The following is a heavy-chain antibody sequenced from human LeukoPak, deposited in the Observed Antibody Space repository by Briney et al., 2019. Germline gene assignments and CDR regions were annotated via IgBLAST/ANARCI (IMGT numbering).Heavy chain of an antibody. Sequence: SQTLSLTCTVSGGSISSGFYYWSWIRQPAGEGLEWIGRIYTNGRTNYSPFLKSRVTISIDTSKNQFSLKLSSVTAADTAVYYCARSHDFWSGSDNWFDPCGQGTLVTVSS. D-gene: IGHD3-3*01. CDR3: ARSHDFWSGSDNWFDP. J-gene: IGHJ5*02. V-gene: IGHV4-61*02. CDR2: IYTNGRT. CDR1: GGSISSGFYY.